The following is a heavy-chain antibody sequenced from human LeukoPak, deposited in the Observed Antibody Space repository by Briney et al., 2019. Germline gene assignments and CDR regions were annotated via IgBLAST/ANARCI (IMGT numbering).Heavy chain of an antibody. CDR2: ISWNSGSI. J-gene: IGHJ4*02. CDR3: ARATDSSGPQDFDY. CDR1: GFTFDDYA. D-gene: IGHD3-22*01. V-gene: IGHV3-9*01. Sequence: LRLSCAASGFTFDDYAMHWVRQAPGKGLEWVSGISWNSGSIGYADSVKGRFTISRDNAKNSLYLQMNSLRAEDTAVYYCARATDSSGPQDFDYWGQGTLVTASS.